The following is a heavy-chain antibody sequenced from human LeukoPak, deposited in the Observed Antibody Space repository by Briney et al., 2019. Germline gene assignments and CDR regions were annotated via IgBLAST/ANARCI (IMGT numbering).Heavy chain of an antibody. CDR2: ISYGGSNK. Sequence: GRSLRLSCAASGFTFSSYGMHWVRQAPGKGLEWVAVISYGGSNKYYADSVKGRFTISRDNSKNTLFLQMNSLRAEDTAVYYCAKDQEDYADYGSAFDIWGQGTMVTVSS. V-gene: IGHV3-30*18. CDR1: GFTFSSYG. CDR3: AKDQEDYADYGSAFDI. J-gene: IGHJ3*02. D-gene: IGHD4-17*01.